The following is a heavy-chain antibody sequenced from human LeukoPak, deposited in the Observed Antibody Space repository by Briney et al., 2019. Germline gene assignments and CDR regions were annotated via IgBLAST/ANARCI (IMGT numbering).Heavy chain of an antibody. CDR2: INPNSGGT. V-gene: IGHV1-2*02. Sequence: ASVKVSCKASGYTFTDYYIHWVRQAPGQGLEWMGWINPNSGGTNYAQKFQGGVTLTRDTSISTAYMELNSLRSDDTAVYYSARARQRATGSYSALDSWGQGTLVTVSS. CDR3: ARARQRATGSYSALDS. CDR1: GYTFTDYY. J-gene: IGHJ4*02. D-gene: IGHD1-26*01.